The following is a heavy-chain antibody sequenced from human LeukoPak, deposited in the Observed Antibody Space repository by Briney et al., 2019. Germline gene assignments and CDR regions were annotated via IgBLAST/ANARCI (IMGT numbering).Heavy chain of an antibody. V-gene: IGHV4-4*02. J-gene: IGHJ4*02. D-gene: IGHD2-21*01. CDR1: GGSISSRNW. CDR2: IYHSGST. Sequence: KPSETLSLTCAVSGGSISSRNWWSWVRQPPGKGLEWIGEIYHSGSTNYNPSLKTRVTISVDKSKNQFSLKLSSVTAADTAVYYCARHRILWWGTAGLNFDYWGQGTLVTVSS. CDR3: ARHRILWWGTAGLNFDY.